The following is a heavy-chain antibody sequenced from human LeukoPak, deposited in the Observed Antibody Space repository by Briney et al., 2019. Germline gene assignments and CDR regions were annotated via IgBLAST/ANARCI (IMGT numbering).Heavy chain of an antibody. J-gene: IGHJ4*02. CDR2: ISSNGRDA. V-gene: IGHV3-64D*06. CDR3: ARLAAAGHSDF. Sequence: GGSLRLSCSASEFTFSTYAMLWVRQAPGKGLEYVSSISSNGRDAYYAASVRGRFSISRVNSNNTLYLQMSSLRPEDTAMYYCARLAAAGHSDFWGQGALVAVSS. CDR1: EFTFSTYA. D-gene: IGHD6-13*01.